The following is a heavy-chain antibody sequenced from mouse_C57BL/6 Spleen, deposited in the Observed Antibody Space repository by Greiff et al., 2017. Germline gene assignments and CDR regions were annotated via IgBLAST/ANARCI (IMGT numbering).Heavy chain of an antibody. CDR1: GYSFTGYF. CDR3: ARSDGSSPYYFDY. Sequence: VQLQQSGPELVKPGDSVKISCKASGYSFTGYFMNWVMQSHGTSLEWIGRINPYNGDTFYNQKFKGKATLTVDKSSSTAHMELRSLTSEDSAVYYCARSDGSSPYYFDYWGQGTTLTVSS. D-gene: IGHD1-1*01. CDR2: INPYNGDT. J-gene: IGHJ2*01. V-gene: IGHV1-20*01.